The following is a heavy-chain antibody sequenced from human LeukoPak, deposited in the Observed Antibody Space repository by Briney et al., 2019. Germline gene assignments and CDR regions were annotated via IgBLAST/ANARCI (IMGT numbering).Heavy chain of an antibody. V-gene: IGHV3-48*03. CDR3: ARDASHFDSSGYFHNYYYGMDV. Sequence: GGSLSLSCAASGFTLSSHPMNWVRQAPGKGLEWVSYIGNDGRMMYYADSVKGRFTISRDSAKNSLYLQMNSLGADDTAVYYCARDASHFDSSGYFHNYYYGMDVWGQGTTVTVSS. D-gene: IGHD3-22*01. J-gene: IGHJ6*02. CDR2: IGNDGRMM. CDR1: GFTLSSHP.